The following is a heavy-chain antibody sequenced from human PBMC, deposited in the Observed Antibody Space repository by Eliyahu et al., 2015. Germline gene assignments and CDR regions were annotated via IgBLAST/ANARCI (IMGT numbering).Heavy chain of an antibody. Sequence: EVQLVESGXGLVQPGGSLRLSCSAXGXXXSXYAMHWVRQAPGKGLEYVSAISSNGGSTYYADSVKGRFTISRDNSKNTLYLQMSSLRAEDTAVYYCVKDDSGSYSYYFDYWGQGTLVTVSS. V-gene: IGHV3-64D*08. D-gene: IGHD1-26*01. CDR1: GXXXSXYA. CDR3: VKDDSGSYSYYFDY. J-gene: IGHJ4*02. CDR2: ISSNGGST.